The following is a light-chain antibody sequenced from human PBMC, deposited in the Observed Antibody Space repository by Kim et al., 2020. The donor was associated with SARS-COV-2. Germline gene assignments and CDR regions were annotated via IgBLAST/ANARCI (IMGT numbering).Light chain of an antibody. CDR1: SGSIASND. CDR3: QSYDSSNQV. CDR2: EDN. J-gene: IGLJ3*02. Sequence: GKTVTIACTRSSGSIASNDVQWYQQRPGSAPTTVIYEDNQRPSGVPDRCSGSIDSSSNSASLTISGLKTEDEADYYCQSYDSSNQVFGGGTQLTVL. V-gene: IGLV6-57*03.